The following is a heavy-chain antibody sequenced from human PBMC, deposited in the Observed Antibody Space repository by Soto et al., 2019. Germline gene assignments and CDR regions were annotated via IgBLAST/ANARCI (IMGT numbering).Heavy chain of an antibody. J-gene: IGHJ5*02. Sequence: SETLCVRCSVAGGSSSGVDDSWSWVRKSPGKGLEWIGHIYNSGITYYNPSLKSRVVISIDTSRNQFSLRLNSLTAADRAVYFCARGVTVFGLVSRFWFDPWGQGTVVTVSS. CDR2: IYNSGIT. CDR1: GGSSSGVDDS. CDR3: ARGVTVFGLVSRFWFDP. D-gene: IGHD3-3*01. V-gene: IGHV4-30-4*01.